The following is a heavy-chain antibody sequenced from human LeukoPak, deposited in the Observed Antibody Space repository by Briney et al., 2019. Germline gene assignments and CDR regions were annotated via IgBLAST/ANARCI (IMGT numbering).Heavy chain of an antibody. CDR3: ARGNGNDAFDI. V-gene: IGHV4-59*01. CDR1: GGSISSYY. Sequence: SETLPLTCTVSGGSISSYYWSWIRQPPGKGLEWIGYIYYSGSTNYNPSLKSRVTISVDTSKNQFSLKLSSVTAADTAVYYCARGNGNDAFDIWGQGTMVTVSS. CDR2: IYYSGST. D-gene: IGHD2-8*01. J-gene: IGHJ3*02.